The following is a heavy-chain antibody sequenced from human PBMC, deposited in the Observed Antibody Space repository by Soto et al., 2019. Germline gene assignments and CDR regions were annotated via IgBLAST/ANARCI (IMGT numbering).Heavy chain of an antibody. Sequence: SETLSLTSTVAGGTINNFYWSWIRQPPGKELEWIGNIHSNGKTNYNPPLKSRVTISVDTSKNQFSLKLSSVTAADTAVYYCARHVGRWGFDYWGQGTLVTVSS. CDR3: ARHVGRWGFDY. V-gene: IGHV4-59*08. D-gene: IGHD1-26*01. CDR1: GGTINNFY. CDR2: IHSNGKT. J-gene: IGHJ4*02.